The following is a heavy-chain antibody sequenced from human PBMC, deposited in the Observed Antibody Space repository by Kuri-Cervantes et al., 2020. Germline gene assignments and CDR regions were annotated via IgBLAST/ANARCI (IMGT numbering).Heavy chain of an antibody. CDR3: TRDDSDY. Sequence: GESLKISCAASGFTFSNHWMTWVRQAPGKGLEWVATIKPDGKDKFYVDSVKGRFTISRDNAKNSLSLQMTSLRVEDTAVYYCTRDDSDYWGQGTLVTVSS. J-gene: IGHJ4*02. V-gene: IGHV3-7*01. CDR1: GFTFSNHW. CDR2: IKPDGKDK.